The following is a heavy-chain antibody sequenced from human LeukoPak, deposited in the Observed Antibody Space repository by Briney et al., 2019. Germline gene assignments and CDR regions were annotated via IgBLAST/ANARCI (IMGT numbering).Heavy chain of an antibody. CDR2: IKEDGSEI. D-gene: IGHD3-10*01. CDR1: GFNFSTYW. V-gene: IGHV3-7*01. CDR3: VTDQTGRHPYFFDY. Sequence: GGSLRLSCAASGFNFSTYWVTWVRQVPGKGLEWVANIKEDGSEIYYVDAVKGRFSMSRDNAKTSLYLQMNSLSVADTAVYYCVTDQTGRHPYFFDYWGQGTLVTVSS. J-gene: IGHJ4*02.